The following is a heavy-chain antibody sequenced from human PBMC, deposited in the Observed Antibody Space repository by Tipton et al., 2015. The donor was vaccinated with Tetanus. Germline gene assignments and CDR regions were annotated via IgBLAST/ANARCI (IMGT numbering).Heavy chain of an antibody. Sequence: TLSLTCTVSGGSISSSSYYWGWIRQPPGKGLEWIGSIYYSGSTYYNPSLKSRVTISVDTSKNQFSLKLSSVTAADTAVYYCAKSSSGPDFDYWGQGTLVTVSS. J-gene: IGHJ4*02. CDR3: AKSSSGPDFDY. CDR2: IYYSGST. V-gene: IGHV4-39*01. CDR1: GGSISSSSYY. D-gene: IGHD6-13*01.